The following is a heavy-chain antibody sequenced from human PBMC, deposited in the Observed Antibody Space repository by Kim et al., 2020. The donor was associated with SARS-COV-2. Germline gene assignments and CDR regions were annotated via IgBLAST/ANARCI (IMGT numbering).Heavy chain of an antibody. V-gene: IGHV4-39*01. CDR1: GGSISSSSYY. CDR2: IYYSGST. D-gene: IGHD3-22*01. J-gene: IGHJ4*02. CDR3: ARHVSYYDSRRDY. Sequence: SETLSLTCTVSGGSISSSSYYWGWIRPPPGKGLEWIGSIYYSGSTYYNPSLKSRVTISVDTSKNQFSLKLSSVTAADTAVYYCARHVSYYDSRRDYWGQGALVTVSS.